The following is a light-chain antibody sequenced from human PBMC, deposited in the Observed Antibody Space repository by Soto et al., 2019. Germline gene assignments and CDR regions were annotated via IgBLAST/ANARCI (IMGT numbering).Light chain of an antibody. CDR1: RSLLHNSNNENH. Sequence: DIVMTQSPDSLSVSLGERATINCKAIRSLLHNSNNENHLAWYQQKPGQPPKLLISWASTRESGVPDRFTGSGSETDFSLTISGLQAEDVAVDYCHQYYSIPLTFGGGTKVEI. V-gene: IGKV4-1*01. CDR3: HQYYSIPLT. CDR2: WAS. J-gene: IGKJ4*01.